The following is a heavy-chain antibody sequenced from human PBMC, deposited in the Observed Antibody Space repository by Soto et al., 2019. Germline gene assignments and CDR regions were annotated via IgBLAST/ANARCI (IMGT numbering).Heavy chain of an antibody. CDR3: TRQGVPKPRRNVVVPAAAGYYYYGMDV. Sequence: GGSLRLSCAASGFTFSGSAMHWVRQASGKGLEWVGRIRSKANSYATAYAASVKGRFTISRDDSKNTAYLQMNSLKTEDTDVYYCTRQGVPKPRRNVVVPAAAGYYYYGMDVWGQGTTVTVSS. V-gene: IGHV3-73*01. J-gene: IGHJ6*02. D-gene: IGHD2-2*01. CDR2: IRSKANSYAT. CDR1: GFTFSGSA.